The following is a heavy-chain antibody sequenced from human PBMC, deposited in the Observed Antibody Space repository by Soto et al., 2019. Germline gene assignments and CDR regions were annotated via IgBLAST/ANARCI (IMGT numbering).Heavy chain of an antibody. J-gene: IGHJ3*02. CDR1: GFTVSSNY. CDR3: ARQRFGEPMGAFDI. D-gene: IGHD3-10*01. V-gene: IGHV3-53*01. Sequence: GGSLRLSCAASGFTVSSNYMSWVRQAPGKGLEWVSVIYSGGSTYYADSVKGRFTISRDNSKNTLYLQMNSLRAEDTAVYYCARQRFGEPMGAFDIWGQGTMVTVSS. CDR2: IYSGGST.